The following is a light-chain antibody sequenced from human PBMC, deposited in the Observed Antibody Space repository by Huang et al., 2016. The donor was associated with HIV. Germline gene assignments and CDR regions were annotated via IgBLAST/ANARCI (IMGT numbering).Light chain of an antibody. J-gene: IGKJ3*01. Sequence: EIVMTQSPATLSVSPGERATLSCRASQSVSTNLAWYQQKPGQVPRLLIYGASTRATGIPARFSGSGSGTDFTLTISSLQSEDFAIYYCQQYNNWPPFTFGPGTKVDMK. CDR2: GAS. V-gene: IGKV3-15*01. CDR1: QSVSTN. CDR3: QQYNNWPPFT.